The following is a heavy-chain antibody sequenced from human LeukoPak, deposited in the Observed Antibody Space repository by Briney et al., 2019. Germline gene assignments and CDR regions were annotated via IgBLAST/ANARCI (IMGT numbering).Heavy chain of an antibody. CDR2: ISSSGSTI. D-gene: IGHD1-1*01. V-gene: IGHV3-11*01. CDR3: ARDSPVRNDGWPLFDY. J-gene: IGHJ4*02. Sequence: GGSLRLSCAASGFNFDDYYMSWIRQSPGKGLEWIAYISSSGSTIYYADSMEGRLTISRENAKNSLYLQMNSLRAEDTAIYYCARDSPVRNDGWPLFDYWGQGTLVTVSS. CDR1: GFNFDDYY.